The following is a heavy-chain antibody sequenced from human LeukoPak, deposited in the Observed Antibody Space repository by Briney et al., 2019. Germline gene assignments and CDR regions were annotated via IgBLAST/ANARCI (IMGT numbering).Heavy chain of an antibody. D-gene: IGHD3-10*01. J-gene: IGHJ4*02. V-gene: IGHV4-38-2*01. CDR2: IYHGGST. CDR1: GYSISSGYY. Sequence: SETLSLTCGVSGYSISSGYYWGWIRQPPGKGLEWIGSIYHGGSTYYNPSLKSRVTISVDTSKNQFSLKLSSVTAADTAVYYCARGWGLWFGEYSTPDYWGQGTLVTVS. CDR3: ARGWGLWFGEYSTPDY.